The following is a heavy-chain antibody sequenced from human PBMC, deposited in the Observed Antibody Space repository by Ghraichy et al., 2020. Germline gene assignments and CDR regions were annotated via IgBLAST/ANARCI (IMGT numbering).Heavy chain of an antibody. J-gene: IGHJ6*02. Sequence: SQTLSLTCTVSGGSISSYYWSWIRQPPGKGLEWIGYIYYSGSTNYNPSLKSRVTISVDTSKNQFSLKLSSVTAADTAVYYCARGRAMVRGVTWGYYYYGMDVWGQGTTVTVSS. CDR1: GGSISSYY. V-gene: IGHV4-59*01. CDR2: IYYSGST. CDR3: ARGRAMVRGVTWGYYYYGMDV. D-gene: IGHD3-10*01.